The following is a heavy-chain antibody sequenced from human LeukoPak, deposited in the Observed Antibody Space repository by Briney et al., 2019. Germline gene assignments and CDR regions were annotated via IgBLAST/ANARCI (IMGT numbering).Heavy chain of an antibody. Sequence: SETLSLTCTVSGGSISSSSYYWGWIRQPPGKGLEWIGSIYYSGSTYYNPSLKSRVTISVDTSKNQFSLKLSSVTAADTAVYYCARRRGYCRGGSCYPFDSWGQGTLVTVSS. CDR1: GGSISSSSYY. J-gene: IGHJ4*02. D-gene: IGHD2-15*01. CDR3: ARRRGYCRGGSCYPFDS. CDR2: IYYSGST. V-gene: IGHV4-39*01.